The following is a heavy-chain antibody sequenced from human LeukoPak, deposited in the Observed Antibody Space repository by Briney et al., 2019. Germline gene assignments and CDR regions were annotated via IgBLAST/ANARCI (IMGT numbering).Heavy chain of an antibody. V-gene: IGHV4-31*03. CDR1: GGSISSGGYY. CDR2: IYYSGST. Sequence: PSQTLSLTCTVSGGSISSGGYYWSWIRQHPGKGLEWIGYIYYSGSTYYNPSLKSRVTISVDTSKNQFSLKLSSVTAADTAVYYCARDAFDDYGDYGWFDPWGQGTLVTVSS. J-gene: IGHJ5*02. CDR3: ARDAFDDYGDYGWFDP. D-gene: IGHD4-17*01.